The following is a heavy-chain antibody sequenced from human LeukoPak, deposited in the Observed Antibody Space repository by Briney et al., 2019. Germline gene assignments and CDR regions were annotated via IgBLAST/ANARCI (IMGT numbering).Heavy chain of an antibody. CDR1: GGSISSGDYY. CDR3: ARDRDLGAAVDY. D-gene: IGHD1-26*01. CDR2: IYYSGST. V-gene: IGHV4-30-4*01. Sequence: SQTLSLTCTVSGGSISSGDYYWGWIRQPPGKGLEWIGYIYYSGSTYYNPSLKSRVTISVDTSKNQFSLKLSSVTAADTAVYYCARDRDLGAAVDYWGQGTLVTVSS. J-gene: IGHJ4*02.